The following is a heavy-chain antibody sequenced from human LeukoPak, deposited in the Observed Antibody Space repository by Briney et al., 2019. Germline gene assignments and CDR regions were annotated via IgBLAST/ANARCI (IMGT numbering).Heavy chain of an antibody. D-gene: IGHD6-13*01. CDR1: GFTFSSYA. J-gene: IGHJ4*02. V-gene: IGHV3-23*01. CDR3: AKSYSSSWYFDY. CDR2: ISSSGGST. Sequence: PGGSLRLSCAASGFTFSSYAMSWVRQAPGKGLEWVSAISSSGGSTYYADSVKGRFTISRDNSKNTLYLQMNSLRAEDTAVYYCAKSYSSSWYFDYWGQGTLVTVSS.